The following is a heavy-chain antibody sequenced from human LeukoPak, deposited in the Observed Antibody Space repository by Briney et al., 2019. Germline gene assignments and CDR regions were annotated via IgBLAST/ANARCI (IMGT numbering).Heavy chain of an antibody. Sequence: GGSLRLSCAASGFTVSSNYMNWVRQAPGKGLEWVSVINSGGNAYYADSVKGRFTISRDNSKNMLYLQMNSLRAEDTAVYYCARSQGGTMSLRHFDLWSRGTLVTVSS. J-gene: IGHJ2*01. CDR3: ARSQGGTMSLRHFDL. D-gene: IGHD3-22*01. V-gene: IGHV3-53*01. CDR2: INSGGNA. CDR1: GFTVSSNY.